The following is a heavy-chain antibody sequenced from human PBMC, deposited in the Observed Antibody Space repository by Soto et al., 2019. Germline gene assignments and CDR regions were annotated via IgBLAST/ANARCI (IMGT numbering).Heavy chain of an antibody. Sequence: GGSLRLSCAASGFTFSSYSMNWVRQAPGKGLEWVSSISSSSSYIYYADSVKGRFTISRDNAKNSLYLQMNSLGAEDTAVYYCARQDSSSWNNWFDPWGQGTLVTVSS. CDR2: ISSSSSYI. D-gene: IGHD6-13*01. J-gene: IGHJ5*02. V-gene: IGHV3-21*01. CDR3: ARQDSSSWNNWFDP. CDR1: GFTFSSYS.